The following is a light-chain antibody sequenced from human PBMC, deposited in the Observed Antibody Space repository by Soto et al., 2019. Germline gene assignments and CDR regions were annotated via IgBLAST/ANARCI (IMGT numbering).Light chain of an antibody. CDR1: KIGLRS. V-gene: IGLV3-21*02. CDR2: DDS. Sequence: SYELTQEPSVSVAPGQTATISCGGYKIGLRSVHWYQQRPGQAPILVVYDDSDRPSGIPERFSGANSMNTATLTITSVEAGDEADYYCQVWDTDSDPLWVFGGGTKLTVL. CDR3: QVWDTDSDPLWV. J-gene: IGLJ3*02.